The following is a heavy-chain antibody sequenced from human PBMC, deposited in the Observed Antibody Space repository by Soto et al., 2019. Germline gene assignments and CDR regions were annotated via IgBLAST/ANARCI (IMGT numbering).Heavy chain of an antibody. Sequence: RGSLRLSCAASGFTFSSYAMHWVRQAPGKGLEWVAVISYDGSNKYYADSVKGRFTISRDNSKNTLYLQMNSLRAEDTAVYYCARDVGYCSSTSCYYYYGMDVWGQGTTVTVSS. V-gene: IGHV3-30-3*01. CDR2: ISYDGSNK. CDR3: ARDVGYCSSTSCYYYYGMDV. D-gene: IGHD2-2*01. J-gene: IGHJ6*02. CDR1: GFTFSSYA.